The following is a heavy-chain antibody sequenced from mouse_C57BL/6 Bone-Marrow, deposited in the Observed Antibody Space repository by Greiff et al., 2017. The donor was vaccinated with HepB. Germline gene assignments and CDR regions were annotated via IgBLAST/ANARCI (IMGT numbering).Heavy chain of an antibody. CDR2: ISYDGSN. Sequence: ESGPGLVKPSQSLSLTCSVTGYSITSGYYWNWIRQFPGNKLEWMGYISYDGSNNYNPSLKNRISITRDTSKNQFFLKLNSVTTEDTATYYCAREGGGYRAWFAYWGQGTLVTVSA. D-gene: IGHD2-2*01. CDR1: GYSITSGYY. V-gene: IGHV3-6*01. CDR3: AREGGGYRAWFAY. J-gene: IGHJ3*01.